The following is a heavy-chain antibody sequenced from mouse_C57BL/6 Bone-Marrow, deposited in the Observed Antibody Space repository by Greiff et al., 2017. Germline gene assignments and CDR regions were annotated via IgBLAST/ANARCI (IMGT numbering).Heavy chain of an antibody. CDR2: IRLKSDNYAT. CDR1: GFTFSNYW. J-gene: IGHJ4*01. D-gene: IGHD4-1*01. Sequence: EVKLVESGGGLVQPGGSMKLSFVASGFTFSNYWMNWVRQSPEKGLEWVAQIRLKSDNYATHYAESVKGRFTISRDDSKSSVYLQMNNLRAEDTGIYYCTVRVGRAYYAMDYWGQGTSVTVSS. V-gene: IGHV6-3*01. CDR3: TVRVGRAYYAMDY.